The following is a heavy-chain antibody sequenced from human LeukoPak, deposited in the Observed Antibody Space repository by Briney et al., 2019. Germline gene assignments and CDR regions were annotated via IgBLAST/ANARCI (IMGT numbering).Heavy chain of an antibody. Sequence: PLETLSLTCAVYGGSFSGYYWSWIRQPPGKGLEWIGEIYHSGSPNYNPSLKSRVIISVDTSKNQFSLKLSSVTAADTAVYYCARGKGYSSGWPLPDYYDGMDVWGQGTTVTVSS. J-gene: IGHJ6*02. CDR2: IYHSGSP. CDR1: GGSFSGYY. CDR3: ARGKGYSSGWPLPDYYDGMDV. V-gene: IGHV4-34*01. D-gene: IGHD6-19*01.